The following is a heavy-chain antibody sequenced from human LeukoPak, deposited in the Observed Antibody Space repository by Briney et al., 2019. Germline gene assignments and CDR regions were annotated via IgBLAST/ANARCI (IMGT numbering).Heavy chain of an antibody. CDR2: INAGNGNT. CDR1: GYTFTSYA. J-gene: IGHJ6*02. V-gene: IGHV1-3*01. Sequence: ASVKVSCKASGYTFTSYAMHWVRQAPGQRLEWMGWINAGNGNTKYSQKSQGRVTITRDTSASTAYMELSSLRSEDTAVYYCARDVGSGWYLDYYYYGMDVWGQGTTVTVSS. CDR3: ARDVGSGWYLDYYYYGMDV. D-gene: IGHD6-19*01.